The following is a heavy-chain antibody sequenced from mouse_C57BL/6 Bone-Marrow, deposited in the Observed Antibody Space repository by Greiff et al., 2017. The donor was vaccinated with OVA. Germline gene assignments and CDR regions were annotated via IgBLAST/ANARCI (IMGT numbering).Heavy chain of an antibody. D-gene: IGHD2-3*01. CDR1: GFTFTTYA. J-gene: IGHJ1*03. V-gene: IGHV10-3*01. CDR2: IRSKSSNYAT. Sequence: EVKLMESGGGLVQPKGSLKLSCAASGFTFTTYAMHWVRQAPGKGLEWVARIRSKSSNYATYYADSVKDRFTISRDDSQSMLYLQMNNLKTEDTAMYYCVRESSSYDGYPYWYFDVWGTGTTVTVSS. CDR3: VRESSSYDGYPYWYFDV.